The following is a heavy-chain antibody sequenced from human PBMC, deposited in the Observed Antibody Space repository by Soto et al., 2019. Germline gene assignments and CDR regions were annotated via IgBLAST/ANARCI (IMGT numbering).Heavy chain of an antibody. D-gene: IGHD2-2*01. CDR1: GGSFSGYY. J-gene: IGHJ2*01. CDR2: INHSGST. Sequence: QVQLQQWGAGLLKPSETLSLTCAVYGGSFSGYYWSWIRQPPGKGLEWIGEINHSGSTNYNPSLKIRVTISVDTSKHHFSLKLSSVTAADTAVYYCARTGYCSSTRCYVVRYFDLWGRGTLVTVSS. V-gene: IGHV4-34*01. CDR3: ARTGYCSSTRCYVVRYFDL.